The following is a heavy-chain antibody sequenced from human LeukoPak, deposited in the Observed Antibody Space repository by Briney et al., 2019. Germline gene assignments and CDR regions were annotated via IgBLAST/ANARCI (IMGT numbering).Heavy chain of an antibody. CDR2: IIPILGIA. Sequence: GASVKVSCKASGGTFSSYAISWVRQAPGQGLEWMGRIIPILGIANYAQKFQGRVTITADKSTSTAYMELSSLRFEDTAVYYCARDRLPAYYYDSSGYSGYWGQGTLVTVSS. D-gene: IGHD3-22*01. J-gene: IGHJ4*02. CDR1: GGTFSSYA. CDR3: ARDRLPAYYYDSSGYSGY. V-gene: IGHV1-69*04.